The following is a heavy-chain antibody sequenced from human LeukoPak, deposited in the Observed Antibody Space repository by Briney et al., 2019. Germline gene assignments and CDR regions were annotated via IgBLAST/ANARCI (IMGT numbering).Heavy chain of an antibody. J-gene: IGHJ4*02. Sequence: ASVKVSCKASGYTFTGYYIHWVRQAPGQGLEWMGWINPNSGDTNYAQKFQGRVTMTRDTSITTAYMELTRPRSDDTAVYYCVRVLPSTGWGQGTLVTVSS. CDR1: GYTFTGYY. CDR2: INPNSGDT. CDR3: VRVLPSTG. V-gene: IGHV1-2*02.